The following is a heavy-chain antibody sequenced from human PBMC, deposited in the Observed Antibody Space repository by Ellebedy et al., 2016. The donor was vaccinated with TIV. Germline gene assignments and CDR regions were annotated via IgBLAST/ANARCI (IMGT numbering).Heavy chain of an antibody. CDR1: GFTFGNYW. CDR3: ARQAANTWYLDY. J-gene: IGHJ4*02. Sequence: GESLKISCAASGFTFGNYWMSWVRQAPGKGLEWVGNIQQDGSAKLYVDSVRGRFTISRDNAKNSVFLQMNSLRAEDTAVYYCARQAANTWYLDYWGQGSLATVSS. D-gene: IGHD1-26*01. V-gene: IGHV3-7*03. CDR2: IQQDGSAK.